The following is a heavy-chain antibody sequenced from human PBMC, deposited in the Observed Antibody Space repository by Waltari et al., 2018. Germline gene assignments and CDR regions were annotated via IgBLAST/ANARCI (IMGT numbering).Heavy chain of an antibody. J-gene: IGHJ4*02. D-gene: IGHD6-19*01. Sequence: QITLTESGPRQVRPTQTLTLTCTLSGFSLRTDGVGVGWVRQLPTKVLEWLAIVFWDGDKRYSPSLKSRLTITGDTSKNQVVLTMINMDPVDTAEYLCVYSRRGAGSGSRWYYFNYWGQGTLVTVSS. CDR2: VFWDGDK. CDR3: VYSRRGAGSGSRWYYFNY. CDR1: GFSLRTDGVG. V-gene: IGHV2-5*02.